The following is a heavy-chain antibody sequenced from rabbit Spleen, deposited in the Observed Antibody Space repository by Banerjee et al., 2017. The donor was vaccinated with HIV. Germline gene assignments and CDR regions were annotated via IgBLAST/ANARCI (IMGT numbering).Heavy chain of an antibody. V-gene: IGHV1S45*01. Sequence: QEQLEESGGGLVKPEGSLTVTGKAFGFSSIDRDVMGWVRQAPGKGLEWIACINTATGKAVYATWAKGRFTISRTSSTTVTLQMTSLTAADTATYFCARDSAGREDFNLWGPGTLVTVS. CDR3: ARDSAGREDFNL. J-gene: IGHJ4*01. CDR1: GFSSIDRDV. D-gene: IGHD4-2*01. CDR2: INTATGKA.